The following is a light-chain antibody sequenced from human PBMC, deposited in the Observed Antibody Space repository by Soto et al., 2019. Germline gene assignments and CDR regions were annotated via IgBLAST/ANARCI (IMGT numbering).Light chain of an antibody. CDR2: GAS. V-gene: IGKV3-20*01. Sequence: EIVLTQSIGTLSLSPGERATLSCRASQSVNSNYLALYQQKPGQGPRVLMYGASSRATGIPDRFSGSGSGTDFTLTISRLEPEDLAVYYCQQYDSPPRTFGQGTKVEIK. CDR3: QQYDSPPRT. CDR1: QSVNSNY. J-gene: IGKJ1*01.